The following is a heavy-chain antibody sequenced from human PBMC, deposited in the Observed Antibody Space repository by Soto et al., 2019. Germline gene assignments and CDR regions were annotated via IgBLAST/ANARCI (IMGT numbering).Heavy chain of an antibody. D-gene: IGHD6-19*01. CDR1: GYTFTTYG. J-gene: IGHJ3*02. Sequence: QVPLVQSGAEVKKPGASVKVSCKASGYTFTTYGISWVRQAPGQGLEWMGWISADNGDTNYAQKLQGRVTMTTDTSTSTAYMELRSLRSDDTAVYYCARDWDSSGPYDAFDIWGQGTMVTVSS. CDR2: ISADNGDT. V-gene: IGHV1-18*01. CDR3: ARDWDSSGPYDAFDI.